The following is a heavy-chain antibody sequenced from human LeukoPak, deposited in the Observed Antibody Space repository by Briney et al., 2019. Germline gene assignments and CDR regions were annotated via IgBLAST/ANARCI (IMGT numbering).Heavy chain of an antibody. J-gene: IGHJ5*02. D-gene: IGHD3-22*01. V-gene: IGHV1-2*02. Sequence: ASVTVSCKASGYTFTGYYMHWVRQAPGQGLKWMGWINPNSGDTNYAQKFQGRVTMTRDTSISTAYMELSRLRSDDTGVYYCAREHYDSSGDASNWFDPWGQGTLVTVSS. CDR2: INPNSGDT. CDR1: GYTFTGYY. CDR3: AREHYDSSGDASNWFDP.